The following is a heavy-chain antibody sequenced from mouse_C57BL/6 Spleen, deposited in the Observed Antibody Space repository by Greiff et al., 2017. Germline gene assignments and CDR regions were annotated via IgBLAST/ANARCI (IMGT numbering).Heavy chain of an antibody. Sequence: VKLVESGAELVKPGASVKMSCKASGYTFTTYPIEWMKQNHGKSLEWIGNFHPYNDDTKYNEKFKGKATLTVEKSSSTVYLELSRLTSDDSAVYYCARGKLTGRDYYFDYWGQGTTLTVSS. J-gene: IGHJ2*01. CDR2: FHPYNDDT. CDR3: ARGKLTGRDYYFDY. CDR1: GYTFTTYP. D-gene: IGHD4-1*01. V-gene: IGHV1-47*01.